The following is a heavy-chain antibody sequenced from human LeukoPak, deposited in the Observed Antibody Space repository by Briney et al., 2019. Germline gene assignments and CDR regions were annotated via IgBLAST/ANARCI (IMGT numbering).Heavy chain of an antibody. CDR2: VHTTSGNT. V-gene: IGHV4-4*07. J-gene: IGHJ4*02. D-gene: IGHD1-14*01. CDR1: DTVNHYH. Sequence: SEALSLTCSVDTVNHYHWNWVRQSAGTGLEWIGRVHTTSGNTFANPSLWGRVTVSIDTTKNEFLLQLTSMTAADTAVYHCARELRNIGEYYFDYWGQGVPVTVSS. CDR3: ARELRNIGEYYFDY.